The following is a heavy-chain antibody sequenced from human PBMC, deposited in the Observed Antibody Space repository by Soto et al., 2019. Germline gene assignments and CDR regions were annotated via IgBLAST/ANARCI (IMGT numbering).Heavy chain of an antibody. D-gene: IGHD7-27*01. CDR1: GDSIRGGGHY. V-gene: IGHV4-31*03. CDR3: ARDTGLAPTVWGY. Sequence: QVQLQESGPGLVKPSQTLSLTCSVSGDSIRGGGHYWNWIRPFPAKGLEWIGYVYHSGSTHYNPSPRGRLTISIDTSKNQFSLRLISVTAADTALYYCARDTGLAPTVWGYWGHGTQITVSS. J-gene: IGHJ4*03. CDR2: VYHSGST.